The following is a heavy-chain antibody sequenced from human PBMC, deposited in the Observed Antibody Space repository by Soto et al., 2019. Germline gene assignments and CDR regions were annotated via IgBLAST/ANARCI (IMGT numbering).Heavy chain of an antibody. CDR2: IWFDGSDK. V-gene: IGHV3-33*01. CDR3: ARDRGSGSARGGWFDL. Sequence: QVQLVESGGGVVQPGRSLRLSCAASGFTFSGYGMHWVRQAPGKGLVWVAIIWFDGSDKYYADSVRGRFSVSRDNSKKTLYLQMNSLRVEDTAVYYCARDRGSGSARGGWFDLWGQGTLVTVSS. CDR1: GFTFSGYG. D-gene: IGHD3-10*01. J-gene: IGHJ5*02.